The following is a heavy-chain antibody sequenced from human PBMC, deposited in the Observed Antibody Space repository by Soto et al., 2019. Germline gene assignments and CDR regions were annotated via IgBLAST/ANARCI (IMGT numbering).Heavy chain of an antibody. D-gene: IGHD6-19*01. V-gene: IGHV4-30-4*01. CDR2: IYYSGST. CDR3: ARDRGPVAGYYYYYYGMDV. CDR1: GGSISSGDYY. Sequence: SETLSLTCTVSGGSISSGDYYWSWIRQPPGKGLEWIGYIYYSGSTYYNPSLKSRVTISVDTSKNQSSLKLSSVTAADTAVYYCARDRGPVAGYYYYYYGMDVWGQGTTVTVSS. J-gene: IGHJ6*02.